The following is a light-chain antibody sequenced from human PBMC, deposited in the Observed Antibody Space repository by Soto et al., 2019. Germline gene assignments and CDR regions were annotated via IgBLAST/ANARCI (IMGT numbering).Light chain of an antibody. CDR3: QSFDSTSRV. Sequence: NFMLTQPHSVSESPGKTVIISCTRSSGSIDSNYVQWFQKRPGSAPTTVIFNDDQRPSGVPARFSGSVDSSSNSASLTISGLRTEDEAAYYCQSFDSTSRVFGGGTKLTVL. CDR2: NDD. J-gene: IGLJ3*02. V-gene: IGLV6-57*04. CDR1: SGSIDSNY.